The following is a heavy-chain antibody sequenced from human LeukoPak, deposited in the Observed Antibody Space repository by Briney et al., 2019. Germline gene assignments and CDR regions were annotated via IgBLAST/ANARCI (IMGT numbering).Heavy chain of an antibody. D-gene: IGHD5-12*01. CDR1: GFTFGHHF. CDR3: ARDPSVGGYSGSELDF. J-gene: IGHJ4*02. Sequence: GGSLRLSCAGSGFTFGHHFMHWVRQAPGKGLEFVSAITYTGDETYYARSVKGRFTVSRDNSKNTLYLQMGSLRAEDTAIYYCARDPSVGGYSGSELDFWGQGTLVTVSS. V-gene: IGHV3-64*01. CDR2: ITYTGDET.